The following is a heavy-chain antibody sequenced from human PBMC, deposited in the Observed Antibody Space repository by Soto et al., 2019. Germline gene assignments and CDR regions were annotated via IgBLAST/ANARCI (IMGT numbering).Heavy chain of an antibody. D-gene: IGHD3-10*01. J-gene: IGHJ4*02. CDR1: GFAFSSGT. CDR2: IHKSSSYI. CDR3: ARDDKVQDAGS. V-gene: IGHV3-21*01. Sequence: EVQLVESGGGLVKPGGSLRLSCAASGFAFSSGTMNWFRQAPGKGLEWVSCIHKSSSYIFYADSVKGRFTISRDDGKNSVFLQMNSLRAEDTAVYYCARDDKVQDAGSWGQGTLVTVSS.